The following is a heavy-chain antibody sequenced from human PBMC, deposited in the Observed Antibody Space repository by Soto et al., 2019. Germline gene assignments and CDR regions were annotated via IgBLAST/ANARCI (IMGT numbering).Heavy chain of an antibody. D-gene: IGHD6-19*01. CDR3: AKDLTPTIAVDYYYYVMAF. V-gene: IGHV3-30*18. J-gene: IGHJ6*02. CDR2: ISYDGINK. CDR1: GFTFSSYG. Sequence: GRYLGLSCAASGFTFSSYGMHWVRQAPGKGLEWVAVISYDGINKYYADSVKGRFTISRDNSKNTLYLQMNSLRAEDTAVYYCAKDLTPTIAVDYYYYVMAFCGQGTTVTVS.